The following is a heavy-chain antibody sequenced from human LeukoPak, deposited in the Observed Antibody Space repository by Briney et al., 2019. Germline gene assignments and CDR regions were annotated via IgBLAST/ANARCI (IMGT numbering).Heavy chain of an antibody. V-gene: IGHV3-48*02. J-gene: IGHJ3*02. Sequence: GGSLRLSCSASGFTFSSYAMHWVRQAPGKGLEWVSSISGSSTTIYYADSVKGRFTISRDNAKNSLYLQMNSLRDEDTAVYYCARARGFDIWGQGTMVTVSS. D-gene: IGHD3-10*01. CDR2: ISGSSTTI. CDR1: GFTFSSYA. CDR3: ARARGFDI.